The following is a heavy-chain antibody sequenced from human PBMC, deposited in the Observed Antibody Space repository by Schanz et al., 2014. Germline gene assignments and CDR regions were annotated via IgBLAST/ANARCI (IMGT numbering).Heavy chain of an antibody. Sequence: QLVQSGSEFRKPGASVKVSCKASGYTFTSYYMHWVRQAPGQGLEWMGIINPSGGSTTYAQKFQGRVTMTSDTSTSTVYMELSSLRSEDTAVYYCARNYGGHSEESDRYGMDVWGQGTTVTVSS. V-gene: IGHV1-46*01. CDR1: GYTFTSYY. J-gene: IGHJ6*02. CDR3: ARNYGGHSEESDRYGMDV. D-gene: IGHD4-17*01. CDR2: INPSGGST.